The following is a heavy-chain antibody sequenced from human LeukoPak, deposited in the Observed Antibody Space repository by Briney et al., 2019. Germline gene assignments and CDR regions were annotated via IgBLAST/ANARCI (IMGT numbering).Heavy chain of an antibody. J-gene: IGHJ6*02. Sequence: PSETLSLTCAVYGGSFSGYYWSWIRQPPGKGLEWIGEINHSGSTNYNPSLKSRVTISVDTSKNQFSLKLSSVTAADTAVYYCATHKTTVTTTLGLYYYYGMDVWGQGTTVTVSS. CDR2: INHSGST. V-gene: IGHV4-34*01. CDR1: GGSFSGYY. D-gene: IGHD4-11*01. CDR3: ATHKTTVTTTLGLYYYYGMDV.